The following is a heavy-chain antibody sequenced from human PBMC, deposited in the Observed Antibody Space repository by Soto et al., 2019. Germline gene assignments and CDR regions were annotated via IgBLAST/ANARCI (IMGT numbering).Heavy chain of an antibody. CDR1: GNTFTNYY. Sequence: QVQLMQSGAEVKKPGASVKVSCKASGNTFTNYYIHWVRQAPGQGLEWMGTINPSGGHTTYAQKFLGRAIMTRNTSTRTLYMELTSLRSEDTAVYYCARGGHVVVVIAAFDYWGQGTLVTVSS. D-gene: IGHD2-21*01. V-gene: IGHV1-46*01. CDR3: ARGGHVVVVIAAFDY. CDR2: INPSGGHT. J-gene: IGHJ4*02.